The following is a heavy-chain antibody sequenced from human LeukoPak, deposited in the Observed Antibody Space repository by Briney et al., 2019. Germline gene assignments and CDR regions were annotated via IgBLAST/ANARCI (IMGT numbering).Heavy chain of an antibody. CDR1: GFTVSSNY. Sequence: PGGSLRLSCAASGFTVSSNYLSWVRQAPGKGLDWVSAIYSGGSTFYADSVKGRFIISRDNSKYTLSLQMNSLRAEDTAVYYCARQYAGDAFDIWGQGTLVTVSS. V-gene: IGHV3-53*01. J-gene: IGHJ3*02. CDR3: ARQYAGDAFDI. CDR2: IYSGGST.